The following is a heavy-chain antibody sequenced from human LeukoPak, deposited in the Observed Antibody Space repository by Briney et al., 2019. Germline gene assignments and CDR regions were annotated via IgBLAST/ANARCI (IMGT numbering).Heavy chain of an antibody. J-gene: IGHJ6*03. CDR3: ARTTEGGYTYNYFYYYYMDV. V-gene: IGHV4-34*01. Sequence: SETLSLTCAVYGGSFSGYYWSWIRQPPGKGLEWIGEINHSGSTNYNPSLKSRVTISVDTSKNQFSLKLTSVTAADTAVYYCARTTEGGYTYNYFYYYYMDVWGKGTTVTISS. CDR1: GGSFSGYY. D-gene: IGHD5-18*01. CDR2: INHSGST.